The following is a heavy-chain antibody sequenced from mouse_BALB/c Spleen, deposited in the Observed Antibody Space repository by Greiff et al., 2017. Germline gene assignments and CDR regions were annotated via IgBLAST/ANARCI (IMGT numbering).Heavy chain of an antibody. J-gene: IGHJ1*01. CDR3: TREGLGWYFDV. CDR1: GFTFSSYT. Sequence: EVKVVESGGGLVKPGGSLKLSCAASGFTFSSYTMSWVRQTPEKRLEWVATISSGGSYTYYPDSVKGRFTISRDNAKNTLYLQMSSLKSEDTAMYYCTREGLGWYFDVWGAGTTVTVSS. CDR2: ISSGGSYT. V-gene: IGHV5-6-4*01. D-gene: IGHD4-1*01.